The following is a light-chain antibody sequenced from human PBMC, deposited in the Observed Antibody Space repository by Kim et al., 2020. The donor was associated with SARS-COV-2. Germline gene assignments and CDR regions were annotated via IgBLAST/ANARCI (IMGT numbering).Light chain of an antibody. CDR2: AAS. Sequence: ASVGDRVTITCRASQSIANYLNWYQQRPGNAPNLLIYAASSLQSGVPSRFSGSGSGTDFTLTISSLQPEDFATYYCQQSFITPRTFGQGTKVDIK. J-gene: IGKJ1*01. CDR1: QSIANY. V-gene: IGKV1-39*01. CDR3: QQSFITPRT.